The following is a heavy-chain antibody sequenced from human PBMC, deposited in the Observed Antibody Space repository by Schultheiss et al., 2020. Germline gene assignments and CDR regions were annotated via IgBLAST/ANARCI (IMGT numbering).Heavy chain of an antibody. V-gene: IGHV3-30-3*01. Sequence: GESLKISCAASGFTFSNAWMNWVRQAPGKGLEWVAVISYDGSNKYYADSVKGRFTISRDNSKNTLYLQMNSLRAEDTAVYYCARAHYGDYPLGFDYWGQGTLVTVYS. CDR1: GFTFSNAW. CDR3: ARAHYGDYPLGFDY. D-gene: IGHD4-17*01. J-gene: IGHJ4*02. CDR2: ISYDGSNK.